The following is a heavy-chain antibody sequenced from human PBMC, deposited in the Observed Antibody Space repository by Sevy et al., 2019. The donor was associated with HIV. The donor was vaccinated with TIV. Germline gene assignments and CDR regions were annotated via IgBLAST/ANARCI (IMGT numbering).Heavy chain of an antibody. V-gene: IGHV3-7*01. CDR3: ARYQGGMYGDYEGYYFDY. J-gene: IGHJ4*02. CDR2: IKQDGSEK. CDR1: GFTFSSYW. D-gene: IGHD4-17*01. Sequence: GGSLRLSCAASGFTFSSYWMSWVRQAPGKGLEWVANIKQDGSEKYYVDSVKGRFTISRDNAKNSLYLQMNSLRAEDTAVYYCARYQGGMYGDYEGYYFDYWGQGTLVTVSS.